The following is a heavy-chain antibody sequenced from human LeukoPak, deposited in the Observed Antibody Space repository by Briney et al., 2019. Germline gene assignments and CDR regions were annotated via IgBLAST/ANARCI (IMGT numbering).Heavy chain of an antibody. CDR1: GGSFSGYY. D-gene: IGHD6-13*01. Sequence: KPSETLSLTCAVYGGSFSGYYWSWIRQPPGKGLEWIGEINHSGSTNYNPSLKSRVTISVDTSKNQFSLKLSSVTAADTAVYYCARDPSIAAADWGQGTLVTVSS. CDR3: ARDPSIAAAD. CDR2: INHSGST. V-gene: IGHV4-34*01. J-gene: IGHJ4*02.